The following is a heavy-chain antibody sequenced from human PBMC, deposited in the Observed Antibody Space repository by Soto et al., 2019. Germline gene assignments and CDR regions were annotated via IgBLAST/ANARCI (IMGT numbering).Heavy chain of an antibody. J-gene: IGHJ4*02. CDR1: GFTFTNAW. CDR3: AADRPDWGAYPFDC. V-gene: IGHV3-15*05. Sequence: EVQLVESGGGLVEPGGSLRLSCAASGFTFTNAWLNWVRQAPGKGLEWAGRIKGKTAGGTTDYAAPVHGRFTSSREDSGNTGYLQLTSLKAEETAVYYGAADRPDWGAYPFDCWGRGTLVTVSS. CDR2: IKGKTAGGTT. D-gene: IGHD3-16*01.